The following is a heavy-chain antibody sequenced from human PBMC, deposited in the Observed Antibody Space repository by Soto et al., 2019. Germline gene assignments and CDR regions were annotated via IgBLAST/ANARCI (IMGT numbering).Heavy chain of an antibody. Sequence: GASVKVSCKASGYTFTGYYTHWVRQAPGQGLKWMGWINPNSGGTNYAQKFQGWVTITRDTSISTAYMEMSRLRSYDTAVYYFSSSPHYDYSWGSYRSDAFDIWGQGTMVTVSS. D-gene: IGHD3-16*02. CDR1: GYTFTGYY. CDR3: SSSPHYDYSWGSYRSDAFDI. J-gene: IGHJ3*02. CDR2: INPNSGGT. V-gene: IGHV1-2*04.